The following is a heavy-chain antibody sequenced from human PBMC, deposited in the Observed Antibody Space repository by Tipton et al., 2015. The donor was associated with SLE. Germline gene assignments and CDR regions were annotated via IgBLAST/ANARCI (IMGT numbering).Heavy chain of an antibody. D-gene: IGHD4-23*01. V-gene: IGHV3-33*08. CDR1: GFAFSSYA. Sequence: SLRLSCKASGFAFSSYAMTWVRQAPGKGLEWVAIIWYDGSNKHYADSVKGRFTISRDNSKNMLYLQMNSVRAEDTAVYYCAREVAVVDVRGKGTTVTVPS. CDR2: IWYDGSNK. J-gene: IGHJ6*04. CDR3: AREVAVVDV.